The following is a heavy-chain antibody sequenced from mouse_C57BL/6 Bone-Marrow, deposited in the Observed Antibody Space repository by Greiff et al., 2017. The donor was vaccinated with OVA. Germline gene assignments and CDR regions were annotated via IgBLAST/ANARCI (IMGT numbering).Heavy chain of an antibody. Sequence: VQLQESGAELMKPGASVKLSCKATGYTFTGYWIEWVKQRPGHGLEWIGEILPGSGSTTYNEKFKGKATFTADTSSNTAYMQVSSLTTEDSAIDYCATRYGSSYWFAYWGQGTLVTVSA. CDR2: ILPGSGST. V-gene: IGHV1-9*01. J-gene: IGHJ3*01. D-gene: IGHD1-1*01. CDR3: ATRYGSSYWFAY. CDR1: GYTFTGYW.